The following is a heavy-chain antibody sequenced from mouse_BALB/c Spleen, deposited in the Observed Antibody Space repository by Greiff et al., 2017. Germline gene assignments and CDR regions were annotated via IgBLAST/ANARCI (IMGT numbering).Heavy chain of an antibody. CDR3: AREGPHYYGSSYYAMDY. Sequence: QVQLKESGPGLVAPSQSLSITCTVSGFSLTGYGVNWVRQPPGKGLEWLGMIWGDGSTDYNSALKSRLSISKDNSKSQVFLKMNSLQTDDTARYYCAREGPHYYGSSYYAMDYWGQGTSVTVSS. J-gene: IGHJ4*01. CDR2: IWGDGST. D-gene: IGHD1-1*01. V-gene: IGHV2-6-7*01. CDR1: GFSLTGYG.